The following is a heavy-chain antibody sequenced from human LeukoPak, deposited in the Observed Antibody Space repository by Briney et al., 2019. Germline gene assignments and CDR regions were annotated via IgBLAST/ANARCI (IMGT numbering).Heavy chain of an antibody. CDR2: INPNSGGT. Sequence: GASVKVSCKASGYTFTGYYMHWVRQAPGQGLEWMGWINPNSGGTNYAQKFQGRVTMTRDTSISTAYMELSRLRSDDMAVYYCARDPIVGATDNWFDPWGQGTLVTVSS. CDR1: GYTFTGYY. J-gene: IGHJ5*02. V-gene: IGHV1-2*02. D-gene: IGHD1-26*01. CDR3: ARDPIVGATDNWFDP.